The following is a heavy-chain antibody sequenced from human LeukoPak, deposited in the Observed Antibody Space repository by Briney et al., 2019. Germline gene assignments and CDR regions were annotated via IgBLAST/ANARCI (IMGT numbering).Heavy chain of an antibody. Sequence: ASVKVSCKASGYTFTSYAMHWVRQAPGQRLEWMGWINAGNGNTKCSQKFQGRVTITRDTSASTAYMELSSLRSEDTAVYYCARDPLFALFLGMDVWGQGTTVTVSS. CDR1: GYTFTSYA. V-gene: IGHV1-3*01. D-gene: IGHD2/OR15-2a*01. J-gene: IGHJ6*02. CDR2: INAGNGNT. CDR3: ARDPLFALFLGMDV.